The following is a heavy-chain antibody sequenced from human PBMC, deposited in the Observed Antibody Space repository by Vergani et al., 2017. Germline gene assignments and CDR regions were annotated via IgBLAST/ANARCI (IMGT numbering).Heavy chain of an antibody. CDR1: GFRFDQFG. J-gene: IGHJ6*03. V-gene: IGHV3-20*01. Sequence: EVELVDSGGKVVRPGGSLRLSCVVSGFRFDQFGMMWVRQSPGKGPEWVSGISFNGRTVGYSESVEGRFTISRDNSKKSLFLQMSNVRAEDTASYHFARGGLYSIYYFMNGWGNGTTVKVSS. CDR2: ISFNGRTV. D-gene: IGHD3-10*01. CDR3: ARGGLYSIYYFMNG.